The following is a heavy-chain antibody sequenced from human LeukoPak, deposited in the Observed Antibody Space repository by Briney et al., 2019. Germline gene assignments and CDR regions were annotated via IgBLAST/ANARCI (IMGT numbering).Heavy chain of an antibody. CDR1: GYTFTGYY. V-gene: IGHV1-2*02. D-gene: IGHD2-8*01. Sequence: ASVTVSCKSAGYTFTGYYMHWVRQAPGQGLEWMGWINTNSSSTNYAQKFQARVTMTRDTSISTAYMELSRLRSDDTAVYYCATRWSTGAFDIWGQGTMVTVSS. J-gene: IGHJ3*02. CDR3: ATRWSTGAFDI. CDR2: INTNSSST.